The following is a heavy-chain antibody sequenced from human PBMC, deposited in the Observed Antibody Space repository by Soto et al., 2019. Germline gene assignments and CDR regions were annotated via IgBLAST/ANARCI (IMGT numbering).Heavy chain of an antibody. D-gene: IGHD6-6*01. CDR1: GFTFSSYD. CDR3: ARDRSSSSHPGDYGMDV. Sequence: GGSLRLSCAASGFTFSSYDMHWVRQATGKGLEWVSAIGTAGDTYYPGSVKGRFTISRENAKNSLYLQMNSLRAGDTAVYYCARDRSSSSHPGDYGMDVWGQGTTVTVSS. J-gene: IGHJ6*02. CDR2: IGTAGDT. V-gene: IGHV3-13*01.